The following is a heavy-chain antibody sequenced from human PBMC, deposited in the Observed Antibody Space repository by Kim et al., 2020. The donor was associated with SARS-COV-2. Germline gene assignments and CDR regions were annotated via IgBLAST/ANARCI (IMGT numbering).Heavy chain of an antibody. V-gene: IGHV4-59*13. Sequence: SETLSLTCNVSGVSISSNYWSWIRQAPGKGLEWIGYIYDTGNTKYNPSLKRRVTISADTSKNKFSLRLTSVTAADKAVYYCGKRDYDADGYDYFDFCGQG. J-gene: IGHJ4*02. CDR1: GVSISSNY. CDR3: GKRDYDADGYDYFDF. CDR2: IYDTGNT. D-gene: IGHD3-22*01.